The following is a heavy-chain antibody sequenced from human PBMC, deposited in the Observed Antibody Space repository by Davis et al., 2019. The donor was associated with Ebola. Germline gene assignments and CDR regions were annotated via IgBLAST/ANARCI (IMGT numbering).Heavy chain of an antibody. V-gene: IGHV4-39*01. CDR1: GASVSSRDNY. J-gene: IGHJ4*02. CDR3: ASPPVLYSSSPNPDY. Sequence: PSETLSLTCTASGASVSSRDNYWAWIRQPPGKGLEWIGTVYYTGNTYYNPPLKSRVTISVDTSKNQISLKMSSVTAADTAVYYCASPPVLYSSSPNPDYWGQGTLVTVSS. D-gene: IGHD6-13*01. CDR2: VYYTGNT.